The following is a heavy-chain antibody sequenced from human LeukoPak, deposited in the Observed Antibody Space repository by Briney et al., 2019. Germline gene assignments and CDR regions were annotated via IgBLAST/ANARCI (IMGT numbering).Heavy chain of an antibody. CDR2: INPSGGGT. D-gene: IGHD1-26*01. CDR3: ARTRGSYYRFFDY. V-gene: IGHV1-46*01. CDR1: GYTFTSYY. Sequence: GASVKVSCKASGYTFTSYYMHWVRQAPGQGLEWMGIINPSGGGTSYAQKFQGRVTMTRDMSTSTVYMELSSLRSEDTAVYYCARTRGSYYRFFDYWGQGTLVTVSS. J-gene: IGHJ4*02.